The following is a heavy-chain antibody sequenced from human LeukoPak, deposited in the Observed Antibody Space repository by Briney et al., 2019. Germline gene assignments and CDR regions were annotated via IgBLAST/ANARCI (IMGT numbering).Heavy chain of an antibody. CDR3: ARGGWNY. V-gene: IGHV3-7*01. D-gene: IGHD3-22*01. CDR2: IKQDGSEK. J-gene: IGHJ4*02. Sequence: PGGSLRLSCAASGFTFTSYGMHWVRQAPGMGLEWVAIIKQDGSEKYYVDSVKGRFTISRDNAKNSLYLQMNSLRDEDTAVYYCARGGWNYWGQGTLVTVSS. CDR1: GFTFTSYG.